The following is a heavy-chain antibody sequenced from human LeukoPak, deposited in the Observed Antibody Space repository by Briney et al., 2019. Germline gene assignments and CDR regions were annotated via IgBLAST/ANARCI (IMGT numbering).Heavy chain of an antibody. J-gene: IGHJ4*02. Sequence: GRSLRLSCAASGFTFSSYGMHWVRQAPCKGLEWVAVISYDGSNKYYADSVKGRFTISRDNSKNTLYLQMNSLRAEDTAVYYCARDGDYYDSSGYLDYWGQGTLVTVSS. CDR1: GFTFSSYG. CDR2: ISYDGSNK. CDR3: ARDGDYYDSSGYLDY. D-gene: IGHD3-22*01. V-gene: IGHV3-30*03.